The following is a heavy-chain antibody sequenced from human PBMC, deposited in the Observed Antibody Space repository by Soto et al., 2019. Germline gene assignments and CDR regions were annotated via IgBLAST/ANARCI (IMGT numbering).Heavy chain of an antibody. CDR2: ISGGGDTT. Sequence: GGSLRLSCAASGFTFNNYAMTWVRQAPGKGLEWVSAISGGGDTTSYADSVKGRFTVSRDGSKNTPYLQMSSLRAEDTALYYCAKGRGGSGSLTPRVDFWGQGTLVTAPQ. J-gene: IGHJ4*02. D-gene: IGHD3-10*01. V-gene: IGHV3-23*01. CDR3: AKGRGGSGSLTPRVDF. CDR1: GFTFNNYA.